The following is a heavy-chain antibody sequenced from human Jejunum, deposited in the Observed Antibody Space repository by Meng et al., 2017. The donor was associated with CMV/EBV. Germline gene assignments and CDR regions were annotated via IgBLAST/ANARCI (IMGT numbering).Heavy chain of an antibody. CDR2: IYNVGGT. CDR1: WFSIGLNF. J-gene: IGHJ6*03. Sequence: CEVSWFSIGLNFLTWVRQAPGKGLEWVSVIYNVGGTYYADSVRGRFTISRDNSKNTLFLQMDSLRAEDTAVYYCARASPHAYMDVWGQGTTVTVSS. V-gene: IGHV3-53*01. CDR3: ARASPHAYMDV.